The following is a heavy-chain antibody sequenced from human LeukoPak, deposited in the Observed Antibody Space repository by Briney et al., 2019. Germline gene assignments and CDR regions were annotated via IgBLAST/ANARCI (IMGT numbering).Heavy chain of an antibody. CDR2: MNSGGTTI. J-gene: IGHJ4*02. CDR1: GFTFSSAW. V-gene: IGHV3-74*01. CDR3: ARGGNYYLDY. Sequence: PGGSLRLSCAVSGFTFSSAWMHWVRQAPGKGLEWVSRMNSGGTTINYADSVKGRFTISRDNAKNTLYLQMHSLTAEDTAVYFCARGGNYYLDYWGQGTLATVSS.